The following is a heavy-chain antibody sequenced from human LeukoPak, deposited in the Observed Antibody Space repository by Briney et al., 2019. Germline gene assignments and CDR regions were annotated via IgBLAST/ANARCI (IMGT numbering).Heavy chain of an antibody. CDR2: ISGSANST. Sequence: GGSLRLSCAASGFTFSSSAMNWVRQAPGKGLEWVSTISGSANSTYYADSVKGRFAISRDNSKNILYLQMNSPRSEDTAVYYCVRGVVPAAMEASLHYWGQGTLVTVSS. V-gene: IGHV3-23*01. D-gene: IGHD2-2*01. J-gene: IGHJ4*02. CDR3: VRGVVPAAMEASLHY. CDR1: GFTFSSSA.